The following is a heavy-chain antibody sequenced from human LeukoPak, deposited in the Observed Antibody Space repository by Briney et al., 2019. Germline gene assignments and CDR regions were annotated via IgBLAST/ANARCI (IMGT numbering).Heavy chain of an antibody. D-gene: IGHD6-13*01. J-gene: IGHJ6*03. Sequence: GESLKTSCQGSGYRFTSYWIGWVRPIPAKGLEGMGIIYLGDSDTRYSPSSQGQVTTSADKSISTAYLQWSSLKASDTAMYYCARHSSSSWYTFAYYYYMDVWGKGTTVTVSS. CDR1: GYRFTSYW. V-gene: IGHV5-51*01. CDR3: ARHSSSSWYTFAYYYYMDV. CDR2: IYLGDSDT.